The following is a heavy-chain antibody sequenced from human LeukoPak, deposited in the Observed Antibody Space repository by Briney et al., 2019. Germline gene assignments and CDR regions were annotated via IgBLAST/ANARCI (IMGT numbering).Heavy chain of an antibody. Sequence: ASVKVSCKASGYTFTSYDINWVRQATGQGLEWMGWMNPNSGNTGYAQKFQGRVTMTRNTSISTAYMELSSLRSEDTAVYYCARLRLSGYSSGWYKYYYMDVWGKGTTVTISS. D-gene: IGHD6-19*01. CDR3: ARLRLSGYSSGWYKYYYMDV. CDR2: MNPNSGNT. V-gene: IGHV1-8*01. J-gene: IGHJ6*03. CDR1: GYTFTSYD.